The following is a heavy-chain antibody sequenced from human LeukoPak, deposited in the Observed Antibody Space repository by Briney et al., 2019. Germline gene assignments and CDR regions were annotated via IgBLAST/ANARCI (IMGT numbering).Heavy chain of an antibody. J-gene: IGHJ4*02. CDR1: GGSISSYY. D-gene: IGHD3-22*01. V-gene: IGHV4-59*01. CDR3: ARDRNYYDSSGYYFAN. CDR2: IYYSGST. Sequence: SETLSLTCTVSGGSISSYYWSWIRQPPGKGLEWIGYIYYSGSTNYNPSLKSRVTISVDTSKSQLSLKLNPVTAADTAVYYCARDRNYYDSSGYYFANWGQGTLVTVSS.